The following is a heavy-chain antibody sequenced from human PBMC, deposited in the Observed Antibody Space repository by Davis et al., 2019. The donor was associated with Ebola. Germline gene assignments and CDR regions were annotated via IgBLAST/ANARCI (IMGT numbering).Heavy chain of an antibody. CDR3: AKAITLSSGVYYYGMDV. J-gene: IGHJ6*04. CDR2: ISSDSDYI. Sequence: GGSLRLSCAASGFTFSTYSMSWVRQAPGKGLEWVSSISSDSDYIYYADSAKGRFTISRDNAKNSLYLQMNSLRTEDTALYYCAKAITLSSGVYYYGMDVWGKGTTVTVSS. D-gene: IGHD3-10*01. CDR1: GFTFSTYS. V-gene: IGHV3-21*04.